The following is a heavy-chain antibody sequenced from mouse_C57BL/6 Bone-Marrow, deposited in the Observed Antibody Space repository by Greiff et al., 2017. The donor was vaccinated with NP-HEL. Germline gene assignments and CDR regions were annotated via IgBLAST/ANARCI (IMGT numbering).Heavy chain of an antibody. CDR1: GFTFSNYW. D-gene: IGHD4-1*01. CDR2: IRLKSDNYAT. Sequence: EVQLVESGGGLVQPGGSMKLSCVASGFTFSNYWMNWVRQSPEKGLEWVAQIRLKSDNYATHYAESVKGRFTISRDDSKSSVYLQMNNVRAEDTGIYYCTGLANWDWYFDVWGTGTTVTVSS. CDR3: TGLANWDWYFDV. J-gene: IGHJ1*03. V-gene: IGHV6-3*01.